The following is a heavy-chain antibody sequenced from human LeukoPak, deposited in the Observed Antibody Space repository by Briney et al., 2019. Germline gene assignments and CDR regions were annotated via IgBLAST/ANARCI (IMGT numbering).Heavy chain of an antibody. Sequence: AGESLKISCKGSGYSFTSYWIGWVRQMPGKGLEWMGIIYPGDSDTRYSPSFQGQVTISADKSISTAYLQWSSLKASDTAMYYCARRITIFGVVNSGFDYWGQGTLATVSS. J-gene: IGHJ4*02. CDR2: IYPGDSDT. CDR1: GYSFTSYW. CDR3: ARRITIFGVVNSGFDY. V-gene: IGHV5-51*01. D-gene: IGHD3-3*01.